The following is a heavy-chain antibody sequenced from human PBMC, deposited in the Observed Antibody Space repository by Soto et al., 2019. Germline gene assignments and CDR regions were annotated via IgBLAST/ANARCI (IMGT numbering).Heavy chain of an antibody. D-gene: IGHD3-9*01. CDR1: YFTFGYYW. Sequence: GGSLRLSCAVPYFTFGYYWMSWIRQSPGQGLEWISNIKQDGSDRNYADSVKGRFSISRDNADNSIHLQMNSLRAEDTAVYYCARLSYGQFRYFDTWGQGTLVTVSS. V-gene: IGHV3-7*01. J-gene: IGHJ1*01. CDR2: IKQDGSDR. CDR3: ARLSYGQFRYFDT.